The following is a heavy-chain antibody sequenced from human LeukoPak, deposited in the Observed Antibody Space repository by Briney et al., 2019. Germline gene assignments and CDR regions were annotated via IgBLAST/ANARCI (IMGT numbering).Heavy chain of an antibody. D-gene: IGHD3-16*01. J-gene: IGHJ4*02. CDR3: ARGLGEEITFGDSFDY. CDR1: GGSISSGDYY. Sequence: SEILSLTCTVSGGSISSGDYYWSWIRQPPGKGLEWIGYIYYSGSTYYNPSLKSRVTISVDTSKNQFSLKLSSVTAADTAVYYCARGLGEEITFGDSFDYWGQGTLVTVSS. V-gene: IGHV4-30-4*01. CDR2: IYYSGST.